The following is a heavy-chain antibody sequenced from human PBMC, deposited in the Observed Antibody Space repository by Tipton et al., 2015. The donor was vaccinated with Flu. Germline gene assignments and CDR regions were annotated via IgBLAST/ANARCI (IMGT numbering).Heavy chain of an antibody. J-gene: IGHJ4*02. CDR3: ARLQWGASYCGSGTPPGSIDY. V-gene: IGHV4-39*01. Sequence: GLVKPSETLSLTCSVSGDSVSNKDFYWGWIRQPPGKGLEWVGSVYYSGSTYYNPSLKSRVTISVDTSKNQSSLKVSSVTAADTAVYYCARLQWGASYCGSGTPPGSIDYWGQGTLVTVSS. CDR2: VYYSGST. CDR1: GDSVSNKDFY. D-gene: IGHD3-10*01.